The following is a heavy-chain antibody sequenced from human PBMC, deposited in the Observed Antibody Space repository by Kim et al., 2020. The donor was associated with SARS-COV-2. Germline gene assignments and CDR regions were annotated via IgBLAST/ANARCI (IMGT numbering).Heavy chain of an antibody. CDR3: AKDQRTQSDYDILTGNSQYYGMDV. Sequence: GGSLRLSCAASGFTFSSYGMHWVRQAPGKGLEWVAVISYDGSNKYYADSVKGRFTISRDNSKNTLYLQMNSLRAEDTAVYYCAKDQRTQSDYDILTGNSQYYGMDVWGQGTTVTVSS. D-gene: IGHD3-9*01. CDR1: GFTFSSYG. CDR2: ISYDGSNK. J-gene: IGHJ6*02. V-gene: IGHV3-30*18.